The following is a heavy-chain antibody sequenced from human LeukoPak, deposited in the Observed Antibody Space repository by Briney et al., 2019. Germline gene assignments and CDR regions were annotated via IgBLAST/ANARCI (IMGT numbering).Heavy chain of an antibody. CDR2: MNPNSGNT. CDR3: ARGVRRTDCSSTSCYYYYYMDV. J-gene: IGHJ6*03. V-gene: IGHV1-8*01. D-gene: IGHD2-2*01. CDR1: GYTFTSYD. Sequence: ASVKVSCKASGYTFTSYDINWVRQATGQGLEWMAWMNPNSGNTGYAQKFQGRVTMTRNTSISTAYMELSSLRSEDTAVYYCARGVRRTDCSSTSCYYYYYMDVWGKGTTVIVSS.